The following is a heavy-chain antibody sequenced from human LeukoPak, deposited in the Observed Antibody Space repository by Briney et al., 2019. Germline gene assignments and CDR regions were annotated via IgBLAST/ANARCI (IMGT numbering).Heavy chain of an antibody. V-gene: IGHV3-48*04. CDR2: ISSSSSTI. Sequence: GGSLRLSCAASGFTFSSYSMNWVRQAPGKGLEWVSYISSSSSTIYYADSVKGRFTISRDNAKNTLYLQMDSLRTEDTAVYYCARDRLRYFDWLYPGDYWGQGSLVTVSS. CDR3: ARDRLRYFDWLYPGDY. D-gene: IGHD3-9*01. CDR1: GFTFSSYS. J-gene: IGHJ4*02.